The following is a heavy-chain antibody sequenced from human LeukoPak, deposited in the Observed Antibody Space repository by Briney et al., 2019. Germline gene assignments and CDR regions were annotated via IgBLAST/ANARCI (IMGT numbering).Heavy chain of an antibody. V-gene: IGHV4-34*01. Sequence: SETLSLTCAVYGGSFSGYYWSWIRQPPGKGLEWIGEINHSGSTNYNPSLKSRVTISVDTSKNQFSLKLSSVTAADTAVYYCARLAAAGTLFDYWGQGTLVTVSS. D-gene: IGHD6-13*01. CDR2: INHSGST. CDR1: GGSFSGYY. CDR3: ARLAAAGTLFDY. J-gene: IGHJ4*02.